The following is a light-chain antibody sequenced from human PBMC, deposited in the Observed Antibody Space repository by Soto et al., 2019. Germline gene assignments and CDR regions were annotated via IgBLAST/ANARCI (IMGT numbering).Light chain of an antibody. CDR3: MQALQTWT. CDR2: LGS. CDR1: QSLLHSNGYNY. V-gene: IGKV2-28*01. Sequence: DIVMTQSPLSLPVTPGEPASISCSSSQSLLHSNGYNYLDWYLQKPGQSPQLLIYLGSNRASGVPDRFSGSGSGTDFTLKISRVEAEDVGVYYCMQALQTWTFGQATKVEIK. J-gene: IGKJ1*01.